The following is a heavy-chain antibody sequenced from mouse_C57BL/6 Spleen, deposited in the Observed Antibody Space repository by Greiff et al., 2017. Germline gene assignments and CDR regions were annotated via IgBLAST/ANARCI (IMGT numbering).Heavy chain of an antibody. CDR3: ERRDYDGGYFDV. CDR1: GFSFNTYA. Sequence: EVQLVASGGGLVQPKGSLTLSCAASGFSFNTYAMNWVRQAPGKGLEWVARIRSKSNNYATYYADSVKDRFTISRDDSESMLYLQRNNLKTEDTAMYYCERRDYDGGYFDVWGTGTTVTVSS. V-gene: IGHV10-1*01. CDR2: IRSKSNNYAT. D-gene: IGHD2-4*01. J-gene: IGHJ1*03.